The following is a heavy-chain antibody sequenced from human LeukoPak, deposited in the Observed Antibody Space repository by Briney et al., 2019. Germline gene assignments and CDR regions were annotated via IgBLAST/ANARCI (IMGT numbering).Heavy chain of an antibody. CDR1: GGSISGYS. CDR2: IYYGGST. J-gene: IGHJ4*02. Sequence: PSETLSLTCSVSGGSISGYSWSWIRQPPGKGLEWIGDIYYGGSTNHNPSLRSRVTMSVDTSKNQFSLNLSSVTAADTAVYYCARWSSGGDYWGQGTLVTVSS. D-gene: IGHD6-19*01. V-gene: IGHV4-59*01. CDR3: ARWSSGGDY.